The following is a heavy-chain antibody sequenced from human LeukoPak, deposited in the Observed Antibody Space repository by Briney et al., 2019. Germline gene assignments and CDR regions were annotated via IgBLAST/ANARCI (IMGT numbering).Heavy chain of an antibody. CDR3: ARDRGGYNTH. CDR2: IYTSGST. V-gene: IGHV4-4*07. J-gene: IGHJ1*01. D-gene: IGHD5-24*01. Sequence: KPSETLSLTCTVSGGSISSYYWSWIRHPAGKGLEGIGRIYTSGSTNYHPSLKSRVTMSVDTSKNQFSLKLSSVTAADTAVYYCARDRGGYNTHWGQGTLVTVSS. CDR1: GGSISSYY.